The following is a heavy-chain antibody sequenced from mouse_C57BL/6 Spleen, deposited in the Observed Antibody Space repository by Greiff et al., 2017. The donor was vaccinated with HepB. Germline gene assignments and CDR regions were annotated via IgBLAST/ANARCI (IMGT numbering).Heavy chain of an antibody. CDR2: INPNNGGT. Sequence: VQLQQSGPELVKPGASVKISCKASGYTFTDYYMNWVKQSHGKSLEWIGDINPNNGGTSYNQKFKGKATLTVDKSSSTAYMELRSLTSEDSAVYYCASLGVGLRAWFAYWGQGTLVTVSA. CDR1: GYTFTDYY. CDR3: ASLGVGLRAWFAY. V-gene: IGHV1-26*01. D-gene: IGHD2-4*01. J-gene: IGHJ3*01.